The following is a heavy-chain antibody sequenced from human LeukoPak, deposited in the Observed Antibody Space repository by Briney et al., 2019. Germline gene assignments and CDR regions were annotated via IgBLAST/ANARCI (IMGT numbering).Heavy chain of an antibody. D-gene: IGHD6-19*01. CDR1: GFTFSSYS. V-gene: IGHV4-59*01. J-gene: IGHJ4*02. CDR2: IYYSGST. Sequence: PGGSLRLSCAASGFTFSSYSMNWVRQSPGKGLEWIGYIYYSGSTNYNPSLKSRVTISVDTSKNQFSLKLSSVTAADTAVYYCARVAVAAREYFDYWGQGTLVTVSS. CDR3: ARVAVAAREYFDY.